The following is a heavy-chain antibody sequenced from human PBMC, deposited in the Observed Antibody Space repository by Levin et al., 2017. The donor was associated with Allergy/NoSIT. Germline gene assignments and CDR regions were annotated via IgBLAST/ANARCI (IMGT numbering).Heavy chain of an antibody. V-gene: IGHV3-74*01. J-gene: IGHJ4*02. CDR1: GFTFSNYW. CDR2: INNDGSIT. CDR3: ARGASGYSYG. D-gene: IGHD5-18*01. Sequence: AGGSLRLSCAASGFTFSNYWMHWVRQAPGKGLVWVSRINNDGSITNYADSVKGRFTISRDDAKSTLYLQMNSLRVEDTAVYYCARGASGYSYGWGQGILVTVSS.